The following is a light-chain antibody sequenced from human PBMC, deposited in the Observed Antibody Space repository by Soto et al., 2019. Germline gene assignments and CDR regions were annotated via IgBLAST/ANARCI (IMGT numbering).Light chain of an antibody. CDR3: QQYGSSPRT. J-gene: IGKJ1*01. V-gene: IGKV3-20*01. CDR2: DAS. CDR1: QSINSN. Sequence: TQSPATLSVSPGDRATLSCRASQSINSNLAWYQQKPGQAPRRLIYDASNRATGIPARFTGSGSGTDFTLTISRLEPEDFAVYYCQQYGSSPRTFGQGTKVDIK.